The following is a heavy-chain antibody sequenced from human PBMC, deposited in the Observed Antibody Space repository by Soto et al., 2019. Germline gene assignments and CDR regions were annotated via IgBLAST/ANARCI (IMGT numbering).Heavy chain of an antibody. Sequence: PSETLSPTRTVSGGSISSSSYYWGWIRHPPGKGLEWIGSIYYSGSTYYNPSLKSRVTISVDTSKNQFSLKLSSVTAADTAVYYCAAHLPTGGDWFGPWGEGTLVTVCS. V-gene: IGHV4-39*01. CDR1: GGSISSSSYY. D-gene: IGHD2-8*02. CDR3: AAHLPTGGDWFGP. CDR2: IYYSGST. J-gene: IGHJ5*02.